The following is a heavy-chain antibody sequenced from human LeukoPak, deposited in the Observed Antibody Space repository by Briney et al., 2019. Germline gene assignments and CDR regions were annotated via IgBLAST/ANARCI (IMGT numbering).Heavy chain of an antibody. Sequence: ASVKVSCKASGGTFSSYAISWVRQAPGQGLEWMGWISTYNGNTNYEQKLQGRVTMTTDTSTSTAYMELRSLRSDDTAVYYCARSGGWAYGDYDGFIAFDIWGQGTMVTVSS. J-gene: IGHJ3*02. V-gene: IGHV1-18*01. CDR2: ISTYNGNT. CDR3: ARSGGWAYGDYDGFIAFDI. D-gene: IGHD4-17*01. CDR1: GGTFSSYA.